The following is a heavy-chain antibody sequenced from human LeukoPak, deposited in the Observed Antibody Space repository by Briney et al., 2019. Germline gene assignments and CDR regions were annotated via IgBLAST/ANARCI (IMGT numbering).Heavy chain of an antibody. V-gene: IGHV3-33*01. Sequence: PGGSLRLSCAASGFTFSSYGMHWVRQAPGKGLEWVAVIWYDGSNKYYADSVKGRFTISRDNSKNTLYLQMNSLRAEDTAVYYCASTVVVPAATDDAFDIWAKGQWSPSLQ. CDR2: IWYDGSNK. J-gene: IGHJ3*02. CDR3: ASTVVVPAATDDAFDI. D-gene: IGHD2-2*01. CDR1: GFTFSSYG.